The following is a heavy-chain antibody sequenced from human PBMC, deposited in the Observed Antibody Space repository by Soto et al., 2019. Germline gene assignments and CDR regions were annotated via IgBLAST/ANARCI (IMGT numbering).Heavy chain of an antibody. D-gene: IGHD5-18*01. J-gene: IGHJ6*02. CDR3: AKTYVDTAMANYYYYGMDV. V-gene: IGHV3-23*01. CDR2: ISGRGGST. Sequence: GGSLRLSCAASGFTFSSYAMSWVRQAPGKGLEWVSAISGRGGSTYYADSVKGRFTISRDNSKNTLYLQMNSLRAEDTAVYYCAKTYVDTAMANYYYYGMDVWGQGTTVTVSS. CDR1: GFTFSSYA.